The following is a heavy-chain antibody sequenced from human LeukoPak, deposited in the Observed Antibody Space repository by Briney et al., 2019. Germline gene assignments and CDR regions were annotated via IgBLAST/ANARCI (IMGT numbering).Heavy chain of an antibody. CDR3: ARDPARGAFDI. Sequence: GGSLRLSCAASGFTFSSYEMNWVRQAPGKGLEWVSYISSSGSTIYYADSVKGRFTISRDNAKNSLCLQMNSLRAEDTAVYYCARDPARGAFDIWGQGTMVTVSS. J-gene: IGHJ3*02. CDR1: GFTFSSYE. V-gene: IGHV3-48*03. CDR2: ISSSGSTI.